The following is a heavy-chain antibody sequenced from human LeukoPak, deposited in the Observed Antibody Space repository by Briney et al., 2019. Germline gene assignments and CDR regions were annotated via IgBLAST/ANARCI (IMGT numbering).Heavy chain of an antibody. D-gene: IGHD3-10*01. CDR3: ARGRLWFGEPERYYYYGMDV. J-gene: IGHJ6*02. Sequence: ASVKVSCKASGYTFTSYDINWVRQAPGQGLEWMGWMNPNSGNTGYAQKFQGRVTMTRNTSISTAYMELSSLRSEDTAVYYCARGRLWFGEPERYYYYGMDVWGQGTTVTVSS. CDR1: GYTFTSYD. V-gene: IGHV1-8*01. CDR2: MNPNSGNT.